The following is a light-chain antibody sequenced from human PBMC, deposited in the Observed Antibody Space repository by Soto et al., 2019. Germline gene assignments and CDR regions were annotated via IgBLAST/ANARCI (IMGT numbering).Light chain of an antibody. CDR3: AAWDDSLNMV. CDR2: SNN. V-gene: IGLV1-47*02. Sequence: QSVLTQAPSASGTPGQRVTISCSGSTSNIGNNYVYWYQHLPGTAPKLLIYSNNQRPSGVPDRFSASKSGSSASLAISGLQSEDEADYYCAAWDDSLNMVFGGGTKLTVL. CDR1: TSNIGNNY. J-gene: IGLJ2*01.